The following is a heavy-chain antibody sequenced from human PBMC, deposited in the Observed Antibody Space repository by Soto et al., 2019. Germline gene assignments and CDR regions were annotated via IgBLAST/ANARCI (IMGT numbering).Heavy chain of an antibody. Sequence: QVQLVESGGGVVQPGRSLRLSCAASGFTFSSDGMHWVRQAPGKGLEWVAVIWYDGSNKYYADSVKGRFTISRDNSKNTLYLQMNSLRAEDTAVYYCARDHGDNFDYWGQGTLVTVSS. J-gene: IGHJ4*02. CDR2: IWYDGSNK. CDR3: ARDHGDNFDY. D-gene: IGHD4-17*01. V-gene: IGHV3-33*01. CDR1: GFTFSSDG.